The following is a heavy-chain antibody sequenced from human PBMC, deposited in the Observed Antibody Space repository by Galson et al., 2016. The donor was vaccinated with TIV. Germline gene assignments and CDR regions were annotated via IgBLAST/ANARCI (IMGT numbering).Heavy chain of an antibody. CDR3: ARDGEVGSSDYDH. CDR2: INPSGGST. J-gene: IGHJ4*02. D-gene: IGHD3-22*01. V-gene: IGHV1-46*01. CDR1: GYTFTGYF. Sequence: SVKVSCKASGYTFTGYFIHWVRQAPGQGLEWMGIINPSGGSTSYAQKFQGRVTMTRVTSTSTVYMELSSLRSEYTAVYYCARDGEVGSSDYDHWGQGTLVSVSS.